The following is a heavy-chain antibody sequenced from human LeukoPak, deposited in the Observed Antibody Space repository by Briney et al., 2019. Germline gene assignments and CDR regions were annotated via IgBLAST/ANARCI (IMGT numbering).Heavy chain of an antibody. D-gene: IGHD3-22*01. V-gene: IGHV3-33*06. CDR1: GFTFSSYG. CDR2: IWYDGSNK. Sequence: GGYLRLSCAASGFTFSSYGMHWVRQAPGKGLEWVAVIWYDGSNKYYADSVKGRFTISRDNSKNTLYLQMNSLRAEDTAVYYCAKNPRSYDSSGYYYPDPWGQGTLVTVSS. J-gene: IGHJ5*02. CDR3: AKNPRSYDSSGYYYPDP.